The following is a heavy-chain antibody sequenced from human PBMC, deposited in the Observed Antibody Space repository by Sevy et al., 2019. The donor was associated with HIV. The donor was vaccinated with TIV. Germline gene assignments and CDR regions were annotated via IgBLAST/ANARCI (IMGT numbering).Heavy chain of an antibody. V-gene: IGHV4-34*01. D-gene: IGHD3-16*01. CDR2: INHSGST. CDR1: DGSFSGYY. J-gene: IGHJ4*02. Sequence: SETLSLTCAVYDGSFSGYYWSWIRQPPGKGLEWIGEINHSGSTNYNPSLKSRVTISVDTSKNQFSLKLSSVTAADTAVYYCARRGPSMITWEYYFDYWGQGTLVTVSS. CDR3: ARRGPSMITWEYYFDY.